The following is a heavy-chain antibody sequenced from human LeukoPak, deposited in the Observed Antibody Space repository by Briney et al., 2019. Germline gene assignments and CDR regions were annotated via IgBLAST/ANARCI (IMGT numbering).Heavy chain of an antibody. CDR2: INPDGSTT. CDR1: GFTFSSYW. J-gene: IGHJ4*02. V-gene: IGHV3-74*01. CDR3: ARDRDPLHPLDY. D-gene: IGHD4-11*01. Sequence: GGSLRLSCAASGFTFSSYWMHWVRQAPGKGLVWVSRINPDGSTTTYADSVKGRFTISRDNAKNTLYLQMNSLRAEDTAVYYCARDRDPLHPLDYWGQGTLVTVSS.